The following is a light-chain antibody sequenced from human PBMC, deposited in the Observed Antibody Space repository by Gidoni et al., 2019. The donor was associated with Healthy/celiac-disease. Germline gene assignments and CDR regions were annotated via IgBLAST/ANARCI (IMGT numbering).Light chain of an antibody. J-gene: IGKJ2*01. Sequence: ETVLTQSPGTLSLSPAERATLSCRGSQSVSSSYLAWYQQKPGQAPKLLIYGASSRATGIPDRFSGSGSGTDFTLTISRLEPEDFAVYYCQQYGSSPVTFGQGTKLEIK. V-gene: IGKV3-20*01. CDR2: GAS. CDR1: QSVSSSY. CDR3: QQYGSSPVT.